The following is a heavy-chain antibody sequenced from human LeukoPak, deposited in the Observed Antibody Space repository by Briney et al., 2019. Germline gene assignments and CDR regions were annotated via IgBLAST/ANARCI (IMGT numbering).Heavy chain of an antibody. CDR1: GYSFTNYW. J-gene: IGHJ4*02. V-gene: IGHV5-51*01. D-gene: IGHD2-2*01. CDR2: IYPGDSET. CDR3: ARGRGYCSGSRCYDLDY. Sequence: GESLKISCTGSGYSFTNYWIAWVRQMPGRGLEWMGIIYPGDSETTYSPSFQGHVTISADKSITTTYLQWSSLKASDTAMYYCARGRGYCSGSRCYDLDYWGQGTLVTVSS.